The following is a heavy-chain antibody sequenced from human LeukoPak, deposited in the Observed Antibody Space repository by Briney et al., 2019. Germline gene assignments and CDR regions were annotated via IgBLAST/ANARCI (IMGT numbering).Heavy chain of an antibody. CDR1: GYTFTSYG. D-gene: IGHD6-13*01. V-gene: IGHV1-18*01. CDR3: ARGGAAVLFTVAGAWFDP. J-gene: IGHJ5*02. Sequence: ASVKVSCKASGYTFTSYGISWVRQAPGQGLEWMGWISAYNGNTNYAQKLQGRVTMTTDTSTSTAYMELRSLRSDDTAVYYCARGGAAVLFTVAGAWFDPWGQGTLVTVSS. CDR2: ISAYNGNT.